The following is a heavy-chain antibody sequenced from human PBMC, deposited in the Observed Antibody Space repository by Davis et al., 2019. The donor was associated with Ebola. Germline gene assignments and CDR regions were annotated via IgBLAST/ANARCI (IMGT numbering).Heavy chain of an antibody. Sequence: ASVKVSCKASGYSFTTYYIHWVRQAPGQRLEWMGWINAGNGNTKYSQKFQGRVTITRDTSASTAYMELSSLRSEDTAVYYCARDLRGWYSFDYWGQGTTVTVSS. CDR1: GYSFTTYY. CDR3: ARDLRGWYSFDY. J-gene: IGHJ4*03. V-gene: IGHV1-3*01. CDR2: INAGNGNT. D-gene: IGHD6-19*01.